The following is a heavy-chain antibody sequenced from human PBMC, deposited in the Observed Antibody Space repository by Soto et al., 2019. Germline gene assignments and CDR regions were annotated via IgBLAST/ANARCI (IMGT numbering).Heavy chain of an antibody. D-gene: IGHD5-18*01. J-gene: IGHJ4*02. Sequence: ETLSLTCTVSGGSISSYYWSWIRQPPGKGLEWIGYIYYSGSTNYNPSLKSRVTISVDTSKNQFSLKLSSVTAADTAVYYCARDLTAMGEYYFDYWGQGTLVTVSS. CDR2: IYYSGST. V-gene: IGHV4-59*01. CDR1: GGSISSYY. CDR3: ARDLTAMGEYYFDY.